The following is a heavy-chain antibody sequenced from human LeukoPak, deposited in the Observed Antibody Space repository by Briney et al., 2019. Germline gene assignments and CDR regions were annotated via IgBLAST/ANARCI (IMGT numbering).Heavy chain of an antibody. CDR1: GYTFTSNG. D-gene: IGHD6-19*01. CDR2: INPNSGGT. CDR3: ARDLGAEQWLVLRPPMVFDY. J-gene: IGHJ4*02. V-gene: IGHV1-2*02. Sequence: ASVKVSCKASGYTFTSNGISWMRQAPGQGLEWMGWINPNSGGTNYAQKFQGRVTMTRDTSISTAYMELSRLRSDDTAVYYCARDLGAEQWLVLRPPMVFDYWGQGTLVTVSS.